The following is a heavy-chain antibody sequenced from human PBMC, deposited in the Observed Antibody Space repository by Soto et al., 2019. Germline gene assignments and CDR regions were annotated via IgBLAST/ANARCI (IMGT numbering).Heavy chain of an antibody. D-gene: IGHD3-22*01. J-gene: IGHJ4*02. CDR2: ISGSGGTT. V-gene: IGHV3-23*01. CDR3: AKVERYYYDSRGYYSSPLF. Sequence: EVQLLESGAGLVQPGGSLRLSCAASGFTLSSYAMSWVCQAPGKGLEWVSAISGSGGTTYYADSVKGRFTISRDTSKNTLYLQMNSLRAEDTAVYYCAKVERYYYDSRGYYSSPLFWGQGTLVTVSS. CDR1: GFTLSSYA.